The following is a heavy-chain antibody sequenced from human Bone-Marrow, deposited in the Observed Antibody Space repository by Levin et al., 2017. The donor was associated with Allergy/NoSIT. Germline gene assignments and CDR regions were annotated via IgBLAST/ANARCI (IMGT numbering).Heavy chain of an antibody. Sequence: GESLKISCAVSGFTRNNYTLTLVRQPPGKGLEWVSSINSNSAYIHYGDSVKGRFTISRDNSKKLLFLQMNSLRDEDTATHYCASRLTASGGLDVWGHGTTVTVSS. CDR3: ASRLTASGGLDV. D-gene: IGHD5-18*01. J-gene: IGHJ6*02. CDR2: INSNSAYI. CDR1: GFTRNNYT. V-gene: IGHV3-21*04.